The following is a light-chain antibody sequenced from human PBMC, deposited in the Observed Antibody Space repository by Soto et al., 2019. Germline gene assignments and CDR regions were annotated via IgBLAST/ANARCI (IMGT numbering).Light chain of an antibody. CDR1: QSISNY. Sequence: DIQMTQSPSSLSASVGDRVTITCRASQSISNYLNWYQQKPGKAPQLLIYAASSMQSGVPSRFSGSGSETEFTLTISSLQPDDSATYYCQQSFSPLWTFGQGTKVEV. V-gene: IGKV1-39*01. CDR2: AAS. CDR3: QQSFSPLWT. J-gene: IGKJ1*01.